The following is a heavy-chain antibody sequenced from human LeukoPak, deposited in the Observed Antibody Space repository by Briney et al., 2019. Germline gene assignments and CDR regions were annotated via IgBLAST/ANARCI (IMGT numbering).Heavy chain of an antibody. J-gene: IGHJ5*02. V-gene: IGHV3-30*02. Sequence: GGSLRLSCAASGFTFSSYGMHWVRQAPGKGLEWVAFIRYDGGNKYYADSVKGRFTTSRDNSKNTLYLQMNSLRAEDTAVYYCAKGGELELRPGWFDPWGQGTLVTVSS. D-gene: IGHD1-7*01. CDR3: AKGGELELRPGWFDP. CDR2: IRYDGGNK. CDR1: GFTFSSYG.